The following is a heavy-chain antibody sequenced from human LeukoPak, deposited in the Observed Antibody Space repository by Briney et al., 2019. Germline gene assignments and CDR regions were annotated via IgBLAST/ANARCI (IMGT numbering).Heavy chain of an antibody. J-gene: IGHJ4*02. Sequence: SQTLSLTCTVSGVSVGSGDYFWSWTRQPPGKGLEWIGYIYFSGSTDSNPSLESRVTVSIDTSKNQFSLKLRSVTAADTAVYYCTGNASPDYWGQGLLVTVSS. CDR1: GVSVGSGDYF. V-gene: IGHV4-30-4*08. CDR3: TGNASPDY. CDR2: IYFSGST. D-gene: IGHD1-14*01.